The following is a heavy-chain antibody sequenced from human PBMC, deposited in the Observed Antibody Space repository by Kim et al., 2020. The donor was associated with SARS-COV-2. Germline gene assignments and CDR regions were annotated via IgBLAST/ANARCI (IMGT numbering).Heavy chain of an antibody. J-gene: IGHJ6*02. CDR1: GFTFSSYA. V-gene: IGHV3-23*01. Sequence: GGSLRLSCAASGFTFSSYAMSWVRQAPGKGLEWVSAISGSGGSTYYADSVKGRFTISRDNSKNTLYLQMNSLRAEDTAVYYCAKVSRSSSWYRYYYYGMDVWGQGTTVTVSS. CDR3: AKVSRSSSWYRYYYYGMDV. CDR2: ISGSGGST. D-gene: IGHD6-13*01.